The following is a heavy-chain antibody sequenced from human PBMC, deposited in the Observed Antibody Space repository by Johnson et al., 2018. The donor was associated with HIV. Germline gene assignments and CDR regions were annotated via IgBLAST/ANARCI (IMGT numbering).Heavy chain of an antibody. V-gene: IGHV3-11*01. CDR1: GFTFSDYY. J-gene: IGHJ3*02. CDR3: ARDPHIVVVTIIDTTMNAFDI. Sequence: QVHLVESGGGLVQPGGSLRLSCAASGFTFSDYYMSWIRQAPGKGLEWVSYISSRGNTRYYADSVKGRFTISRDNSKNTLYLQMNSLRAEDTAVYYCARDPHIVVVTIIDTTMNAFDIWGQGTMVTVSS. CDR2: ISSRGNTR. D-gene: IGHD2-21*02.